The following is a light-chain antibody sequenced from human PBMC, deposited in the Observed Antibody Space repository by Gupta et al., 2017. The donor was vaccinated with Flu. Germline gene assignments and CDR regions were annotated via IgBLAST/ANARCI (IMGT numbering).Light chain of an antibody. V-gene: IGLV2-8*01. CDR3: SSDASGNIWL. CDR1: SSDVGAYNY. Sequence: QSALPQPPSASGSPGQSVTISCTGTSSDVGAYNYVSWYQQHPGKAPKVIIHEVSKRPSGVPGRFSASKSGNTASLTVSGLQLDDDADYYCSSDASGNIWLFGGGTKLTVL. CDR2: EVS. J-gene: IGLJ3*02.